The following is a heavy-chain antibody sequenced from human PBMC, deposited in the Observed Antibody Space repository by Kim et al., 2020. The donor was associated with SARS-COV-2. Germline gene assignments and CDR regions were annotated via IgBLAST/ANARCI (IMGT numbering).Heavy chain of an antibody. CDR3: TRHTRIMPDAY. V-gene: IGHV4-39*01. CDR2: IFHSGST. CDR1: GGSFSSINYF. D-gene: IGHD1-26*01. Sequence: SETLSLTCTVSGGSFSSINYFWGWIRQPPGKGLEWIGSIFHSGSTYYNASLKSRITISADTSKNQFSLKLSSVTAADTALYYCTRHTRIMPDAYWGQGILVTVSS. J-gene: IGHJ4*02.